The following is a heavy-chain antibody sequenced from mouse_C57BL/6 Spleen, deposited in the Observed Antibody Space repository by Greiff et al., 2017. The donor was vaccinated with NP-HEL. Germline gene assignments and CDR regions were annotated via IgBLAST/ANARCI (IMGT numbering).Heavy chain of an antibody. D-gene: IGHD1-1*01. J-gene: IGHJ2*01. CDR1: GFNIKDDY. CDR2: IDPENGDT. CDR3: TTTVAYFDD. Sequence: VQLQQSGAELVRPGASVKLSCTASGFNIKDDYMHWVKQRPEQGLEWIGWIDPENGDTEYASKFQGKATITADTSSNTAYLQLSSLTSEDTAVYYCTTTVAYFDDWGQGTTLTVSS. V-gene: IGHV14-4*01.